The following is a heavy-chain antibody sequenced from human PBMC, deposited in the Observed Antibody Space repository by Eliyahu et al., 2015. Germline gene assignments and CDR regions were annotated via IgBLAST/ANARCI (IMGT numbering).Heavy chain of an antibody. J-gene: IGHJ3*02. D-gene: IGHD6-19*01. CDR2: IYYSGST. CDR3: ARHATSGWYFLXAFDI. CDR1: GXSXXSSSXX. V-gene: IGHV4-39*01. Sequence: QLQLQESGPGLVKPSETLSLTCXVXGXSXXSSSXXWGWXRQPPGKGLEWIGSIYYSGSTYYNPSLKSRVTISVDTSKNQFSLKLSSVTAADTAVYYCARHATSGWYFLXAFDIWGQGTMVTVSS.